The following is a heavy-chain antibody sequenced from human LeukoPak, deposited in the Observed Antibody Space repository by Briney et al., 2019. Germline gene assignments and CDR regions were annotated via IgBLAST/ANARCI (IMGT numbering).Heavy chain of an antibody. J-gene: IGHJ6*02. Sequence: GASVKVSCKASGYTFTSYGISWVRQAPGQGLEWMGWISAYNGNTNYVQKLQGRVTMTTDTSTSTAYMELRSLRSDDTAVYYCARDSDIVVAGTAGMDVWGQGTTVTVSS. D-gene: IGHD6-19*01. V-gene: IGHV1-18*01. CDR1: GYTFTSYG. CDR3: ARDSDIVVAGTAGMDV. CDR2: ISAYNGNT.